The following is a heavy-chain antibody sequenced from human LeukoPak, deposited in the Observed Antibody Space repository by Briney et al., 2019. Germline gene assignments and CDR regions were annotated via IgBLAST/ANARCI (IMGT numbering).Heavy chain of an antibody. Sequence: GASVKVSCKASVYTFTSYDINWVRQATGQGLEWMGWRNPNSGNTGYAQKFQGRVTMTRNTSISTAYMELSSLRSEDTAVYYCARGRIVGAKVLFDPWGQGTLVTVSS. V-gene: IGHV1-8*01. CDR2: RNPNSGNT. CDR3: ARGRIVGAKVLFDP. CDR1: VYTFTSYD. D-gene: IGHD1-26*01. J-gene: IGHJ5*02.